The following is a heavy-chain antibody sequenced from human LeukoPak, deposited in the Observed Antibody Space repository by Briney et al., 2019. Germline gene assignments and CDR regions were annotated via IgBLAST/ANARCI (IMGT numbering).Heavy chain of an antibody. V-gene: IGHV3-20*04. Sequence: GGSLRLSCAASGFTFDDYGMSWVRQAPGKGLEWVSGINWNGGSTGYADSVKGRFTISRDNAKHSLYLQMNSLRAEDTALYYCARLHYYDSSGYYPYYMDVWGKGTTVTVSS. CDR2: INWNGGST. D-gene: IGHD3-22*01. J-gene: IGHJ6*03. CDR1: GFTFDDYG. CDR3: ARLHYYDSSGYYPYYMDV.